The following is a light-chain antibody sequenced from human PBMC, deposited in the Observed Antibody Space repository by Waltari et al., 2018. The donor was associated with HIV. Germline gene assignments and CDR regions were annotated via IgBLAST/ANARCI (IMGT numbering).Light chain of an antibody. Sequence: QSVLTQPPSASGTHGQRVTTPSSGGRSNSGHNHPYWYQQFPGSAPKRLNYRDNQRPPGVPDRFSGSKSGTSASLVISGLRSEDEADYYCAAWDDRLSGLFGGGTKVTVL. V-gene: IGLV1-47*01. CDR2: RDN. CDR1: RSNSGHNH. J-gene: IGLJ2*01. CDR3: AAWDDRLSGL.